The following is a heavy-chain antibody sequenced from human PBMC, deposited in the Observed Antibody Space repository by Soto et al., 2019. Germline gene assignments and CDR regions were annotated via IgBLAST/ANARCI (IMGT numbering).Heavy chain of an antibody. D-gene: IGHD3-3*01. CDR3: ARAIFGVVNSDAFDI. V-gene: IGHV1-3*01. Sequence: GASVKVSCKASGYTFTSYAMHWVRQAPGQRLEWMGWINAGNGNTKYSQKFQGRVTITRDTSASTAYMELSSLRSEDTAVYYCARAIFGVVNSDAFDIWGQGTMVTVSS. CDR2: INAGNGNT. CDR1: GYTFTSYA. J-gene: IGHJ3*02.